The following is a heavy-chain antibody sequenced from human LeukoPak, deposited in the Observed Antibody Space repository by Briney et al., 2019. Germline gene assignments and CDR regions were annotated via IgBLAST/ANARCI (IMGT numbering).Heavy chain of an antibody. J-gene: IGHJ4*02. CDR2: IYSDGSST. Sequence: GGSLRLSCAASGFTFSGYWRHWVRQAPGKGLVWISHIYSDGSSTNYADSVKSRFTISRDNAKNTLYLKMNSLRAEDTAVYYCARALRLAVNLDYWGQGTLVTVSS. D-gene: IGHD6-19*01. CDR1: GFTFSGYW. CDR3: ARALRLAVNLDY. V-gene: IGHV3-74*01.